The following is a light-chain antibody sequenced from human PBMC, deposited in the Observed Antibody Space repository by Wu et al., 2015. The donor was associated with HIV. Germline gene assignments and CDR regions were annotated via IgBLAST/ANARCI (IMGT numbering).Light chain of an antibody. J-gene: IGKJ1*01. Sequence: EVVLTQSPGTLSLSPGERASLSCRPSQSVPSSSLAWYQQKPGQAPRLLIYGASNRATGIPGRFSGSASGTDFTLTISRLEPEDFAVYYCQHFGDSSWTFGPRDQGGNQT. CDR3: QHFGDSSWT. CDR1: QSVPSSS. V-gene: IGKV3-20*01. CDR2: GAS.